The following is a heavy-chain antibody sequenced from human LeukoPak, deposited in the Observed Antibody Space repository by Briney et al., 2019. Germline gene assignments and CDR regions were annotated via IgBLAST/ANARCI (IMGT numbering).Heavy chain of an antibody. CDR1: GYTFIDYY. V-gene: IGHV1-2*02. CDR2: INPNSGGT. D-gene: IGHD6-19*01. Sequence: GASVKVSCKASGYTFIDYYIHWVRQAPGQGLEWMGRINPNSGGTSYAQKFQDRVTMTRDASISTAYMERSRLRSDDTAVYYCARDLAGYSSGWYYFDYWGQGTLVTVSP. CDR3: ARDLAGYSSGWYYFDY. J-gene: IGHJ4*02.